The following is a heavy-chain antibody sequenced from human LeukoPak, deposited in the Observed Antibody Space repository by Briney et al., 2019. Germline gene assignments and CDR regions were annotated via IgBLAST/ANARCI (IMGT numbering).Heavy chain of an antibody. D-gene: IGHD3-16*01. CDR3: SKTNSNWGGRDAFEI. V-gene: IGHV3-20*04. J-gene: IGHJ3*02. CDR1: GFTLRIYW. Sequence: GGTLRLSCAASGFTLRIYWMRWVRQVAGKGLESVSTVNWQGELTYYVDSVKGRLTISRDDRKNSLYWQMHSLTGQDTALYYCSKTNSNWGGRDAFEIGGQGTLVTVYS. CDR2: VNWQGELT.